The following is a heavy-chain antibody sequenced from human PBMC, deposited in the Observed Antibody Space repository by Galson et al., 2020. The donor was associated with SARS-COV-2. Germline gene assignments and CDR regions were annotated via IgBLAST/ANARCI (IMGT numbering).Heavy chain of an antibody. Sequence: ETSETLSLTCTVSGGSISRSSYYWGRIRPPPGKGREWIGGSTYYNPSLKTRVTISVDTSKNQFSLKLSSVTAADTAVYYCARGALYCSSTSCLHFDYWGQGTLVTVSS. CDR3: ARGALYCSSTSCLHFDY. V-gene: IGHV4-39*01. D-gene: IGHD2-2*01. CDR2: GST. CDR1: GGSISRSSYY. J-gene: IGHJ4*02.